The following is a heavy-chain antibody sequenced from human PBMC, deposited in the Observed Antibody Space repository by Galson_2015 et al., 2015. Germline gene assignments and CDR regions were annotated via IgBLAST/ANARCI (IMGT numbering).Heavy chain of an antibody. J-gene: IGHJ3*02. V-gene: IGHV2-70*01. CDR2: IDLDDDT. CDR3: ARIAPDYGDYETDAFDI. Sequence: PALVKPTQTLTLTCTISGFSLSTSGMCVGWIRQPPGKALEGLALIDLDDDTYYSTSLKTRLTISKDTSKNQVVLTMTNMDPVDTATYYCARIAPDYGDYETDAFDIWGQGTMVTVSS. CDR1: GFSLSTSGMC. D-gene: IGHD4-17*01.